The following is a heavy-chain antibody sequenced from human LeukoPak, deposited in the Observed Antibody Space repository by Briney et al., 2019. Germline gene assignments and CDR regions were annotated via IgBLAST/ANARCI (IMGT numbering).Heavy chain of an antibody. Sequence: SETLSLTCAVYGGSFSGDYYWSWIRQPPGKGLEWIGYIYYSGSTYYNPSLKSRVTISVDTSKNQFSLKLSSVTAADTAVYYCARAAGSWHTLNFDYWGQGTLVTVSS. CDR3: ARAAGSWHTLNFDY. J-gene: IGHJ4*02. CDR2: IYYSGST. CDR1: GGSFSGDYY. V-gene: IGHV4-30-4*01. D-gene: IGHD6-13*01.